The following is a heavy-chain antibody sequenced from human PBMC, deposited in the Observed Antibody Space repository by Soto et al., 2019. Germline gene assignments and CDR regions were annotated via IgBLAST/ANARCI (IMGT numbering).Heavy chain of an antibody. D-gene: IGHD3-10*01. J-gene: IGHJ4*02. Sequence: QLQLQESGSGLVKPSQTLSLTCAVSGGSISSGGYSWSWIRQPPGKGLEWIGYIYHSGGTYYNPSLKSRVTISVDRAKNQFSLKLSSVTAADTAVYYCARVRRGSGDPFDYWGQGTLVTVSS. CDR2: IYHSGGT. V-gene: IGHV4-30-2*01. CDR3: ARVRRGSGDPFDY. CDR1: GGSISSGGYS.